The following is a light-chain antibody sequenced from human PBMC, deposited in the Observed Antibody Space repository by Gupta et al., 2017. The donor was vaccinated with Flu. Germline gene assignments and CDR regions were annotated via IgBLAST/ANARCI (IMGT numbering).Light chain of an antibody. V-gene: IGKV2-30*01. J-gene: IGKJ1*01. CDR3: MQGAHWPWA. CDR2: LVS. CDR1: QILVYSDGSTV. Sequence: VTLGQPSSISCRSSQILVYSDGSTVLHWFQQRPGQSTSGLMYLVSHRESGGPDGLTGSGSGTECTLKISRVEAEDVGIYFCMQGAHWPWAFGQGTKVEIK.